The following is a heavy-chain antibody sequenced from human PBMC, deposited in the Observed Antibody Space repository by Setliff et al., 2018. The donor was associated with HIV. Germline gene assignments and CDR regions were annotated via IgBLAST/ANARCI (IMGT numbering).Heavy chain of an antibody. D-gene: IGHD3-10*01. J-gene: IGHJ4*02. V-gene: IGHV4-59*08. CDR2: IANDGST. CDR1: GDSISRYY. Sequence: PSETLSLTCNVSGDSISRYYWSWIRQPPGKGLEWIGYIANDGSTNYNPLLKSRLSISVDTSKNQVSLKLTSVTAADTAVYYCTRHLPVYYGSGVSYYFDYWGQGTLVTVSS. CDR3: TRHLPVYYGSGVSYYFDY.